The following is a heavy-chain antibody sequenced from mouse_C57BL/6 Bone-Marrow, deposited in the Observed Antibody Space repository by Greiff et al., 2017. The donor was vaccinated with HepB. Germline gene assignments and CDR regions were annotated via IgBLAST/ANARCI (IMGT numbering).Heavy chain of an antibody. CDR1: YTSSRRVH. V-gene: IGHV1-87*01. D-gene: IGHD2-4*01. CDR3: SEDSTVYYCACWNYDYDGRGYYAMDY. J-gene: IGHJ4*01. CDR2: GQGLEWIG. Sequence: QVQLQQSGPELARPWASVKISCQAFYTSSRRVHFAIRDTNYWMQWVKQRPGQGLEWIGAIYPGNGDTSYNQKFKGKTTLTADKSSSTAYMQLSSLTSEDSTVYYCACWNYDYDGRGYYAMDYWGQGTSVTVSS.